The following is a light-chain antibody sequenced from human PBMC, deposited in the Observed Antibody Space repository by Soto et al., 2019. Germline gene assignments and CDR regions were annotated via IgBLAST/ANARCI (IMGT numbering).Light chain of an antibody. CDR2: GVS. Sequence: EIVLTQSPGTLSLSPGERATLSCRASQSVSSTYLAWHQQKPGQAPRLLIYGVSSRATGIPERFSGSGSGTDFTLTISRLEPEDFAVYYCHQYGSSPLTFGGGTKVEI. CDR3: HQYGSSPLT. CDR1: QSVSSTY. V-gene: IGKV3-20*01. J-gene: IGKJ4*01.